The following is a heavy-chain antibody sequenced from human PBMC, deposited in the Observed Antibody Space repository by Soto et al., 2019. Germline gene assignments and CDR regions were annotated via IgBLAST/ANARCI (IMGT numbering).Heavy chain of an antibody. CDR1: GGSISSGDYY. D-gene: IGHD3-22*01. Sequence: QVQLQEAGPGLVKPSQTLSLTCTVSGGSISSGDYYWSWIRQHPGKGLEWIGTIYFSGTTYYNPSLKSRVTISVDTSKNQFSLNLRSVTAADTAVYYCARRDRSGFSYWLDTWGQGTLVNVSS. CDR3: ARRDRSGFSYWLDT. V-gene: IGHV4-31*03. J-gene: IGHJ5*02. CDR2: IYFSGTT.